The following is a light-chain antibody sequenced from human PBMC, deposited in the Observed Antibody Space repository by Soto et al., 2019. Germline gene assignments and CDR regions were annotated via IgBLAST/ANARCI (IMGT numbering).Light chain of an antibody. V-gene: IGKV3-11*01. CDR3: QQRSNWPLT. CDR1: QSVSSY. Sequence: EIVLTQSPATLSLSPGERATLSCRASQSVSSYLAWYQQKPGQAPRLFIYDASNRATGIPARFSGSGSGTDFTLTISSLEPEDFAVYYCQQRSNWPLTFGGGTXWIS. CDR2: DAS. J-gene: IGKJ4*01.